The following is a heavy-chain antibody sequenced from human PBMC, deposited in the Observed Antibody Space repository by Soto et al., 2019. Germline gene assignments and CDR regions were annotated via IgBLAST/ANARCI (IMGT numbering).Heavy chain of an antibody. CDR3: ARGTTTSAFSAMDV. D-gene: IGHD1-1*01. Sequence: QVQLVESGGGVVQPVRSLRLSCAASGFTFSNNAMDWVRQAPGKGLEWVAVISYDGSNKYIAESVKGRFTISRDNSKNILFLQMNSLRAQDTAVYYCARGTTTSAFSAMDVWGQGTTVTVSS. CDR2: ISYDGSNK. CDR1: GFTFSNNA. J-gene: IGHJ6*02. V-gene: IGHV3-30-3*01.